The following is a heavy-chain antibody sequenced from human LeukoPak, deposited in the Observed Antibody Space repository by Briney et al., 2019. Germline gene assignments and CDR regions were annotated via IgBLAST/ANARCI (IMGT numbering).Heavy chain of an antibody. CDR2: VSSSTIYI. CDR3: ARDISGWLDY. D-gene: IGHD6-19*01. J-gene: IGHJ4*02. V-gene: IGHV3-21*01. Sequence: GGSLRLSCAASGFTFSSYSMNLVRQAPGKGLEWVSSVSSSTIYIYYADSVKGRFTISRDNAKNSLYLQMNRLRAEDTAVYYCARDISGWLDYWGQGTLVTVSS. CDR1: GFTFSSYS.